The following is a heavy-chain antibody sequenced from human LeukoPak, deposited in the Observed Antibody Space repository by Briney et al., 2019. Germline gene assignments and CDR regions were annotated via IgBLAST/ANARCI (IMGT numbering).Heavy chain of an antibody. CDR1: GGSISSSSYY. J-gene: IGHJ4*02. Sequence: PSETPSLTCTVFGGSISSSSYYWGWIRQPPGKGLEWIGSIYYSGSTYYNPSLKSRVTISVDTSKNQFSLKLSSVTAADTAVYYCARLSPFSDYWGQGTLVTVSS. V-gene: IGHV4-39*01. CDR2: IYYSGST. CDR3: ARLSPFSDY.